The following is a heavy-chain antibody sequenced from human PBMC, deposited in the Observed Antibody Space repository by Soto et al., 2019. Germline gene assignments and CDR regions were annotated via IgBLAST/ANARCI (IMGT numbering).Heavy chain of an antibody. Sequence: LRLSWAASEFTFSDYYMSWVRQAPGRGREWISYSSSSGTFARYATSVKGRFSISRDNANNSLYPDMNSLRVEDTAVYYCARSGDNFNVLDYWGQGTPVTVYS. V-gene: IGHV3-11*06. D-gene: IGHD1-1*01. J-gene: IGHJ4*02. CDR1: EFTFSDYY. CDR3: ARSGDNFNVLDY. CDR2: SSSSGTFA.